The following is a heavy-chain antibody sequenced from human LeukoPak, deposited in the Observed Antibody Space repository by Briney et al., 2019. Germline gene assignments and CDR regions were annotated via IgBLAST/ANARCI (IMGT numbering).Heavy chain of an antibody. V-gene: IGHV4-31*03. CDR2: IYYSGST. CDR3: ARAPGIAAAGTALFDY. J-gene: IGHJ4*02. CDR1: GGSISSGGYY. D-gene: IGHD6-13*01. Sequence: NPSETLSLTCTVSGGSISSGGYYWSWIRQHPGKGLEWIGYIYYSGSTYYNPSLKSRVTISVDTSKNQFSLKLSSVTAADTAVYYCARAPGIAAAGTALFDYWGQRTLVTVSS.